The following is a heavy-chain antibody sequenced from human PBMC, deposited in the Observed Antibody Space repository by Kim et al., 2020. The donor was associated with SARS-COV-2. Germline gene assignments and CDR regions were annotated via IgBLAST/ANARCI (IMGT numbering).Heavy chain of an antibody. CDR2: IYYSGST. J-gene: IGHJ5*02. V-gene: IGHV4-39*01. Sequence: SETLSLTCTVSGGSISSSSYYWGWIRQPPGKGLEWIGSIYYSGSTYYNPSLKSRVTISVDTSKNQFSLKLSSVTAADTAVYYCARHFCLSRKSTSCYRGWFDPWGQGTLVTVSS. CDR3: ARHFCLSRKSTSCYRGWFDP. CDR1: GGSISSSSYY. D-gene: IGHD2-2*02.